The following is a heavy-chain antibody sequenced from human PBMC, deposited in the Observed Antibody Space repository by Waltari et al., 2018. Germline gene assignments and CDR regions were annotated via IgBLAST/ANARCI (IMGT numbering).Heavy chain of an antibody. CDR2: IYYSGST. D-gene: IGHD1-26*01. V-gene: IGHV4-39*01. J-gene: IGHJ3*02. CDR3: ARGCVGAKEDAFDI. CDR1: GGSISSSSYY. Sequence: QLQLQESGPGLVKPSETLSLTCTVSGGSISSSSYYWGWLRQPPGKGLEWIGSIYYSGSTYYNPSLKSRVTISVDTSKNQFSLKLSSVTAADTAVYYCARGCVGAKEDAFDIWGQGTMVTVSS.